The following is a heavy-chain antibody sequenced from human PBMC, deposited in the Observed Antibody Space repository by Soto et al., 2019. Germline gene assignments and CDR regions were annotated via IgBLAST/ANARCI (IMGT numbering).Heavy chain of an antibody. V-gene: IGHV3-11*01. D-gene: IGHD6-13*01. CDR3: AREAPLDGSSWPRGYYYGMDV. Sequence: GGSLRLSCAASGFTFSDYYMSWIRQAPGKGLEWVSYISSSGSTIYYADSVKGRFTISRDNAKNSLYLQMNSLRAEDTAVYYCAREAPLDGSSWPRGYYYGMDVWGQGTTVTVSS. CDR1: GFTFSDYY. CDR2: ISSSGSTI. J-gene: IGHJ6*02.